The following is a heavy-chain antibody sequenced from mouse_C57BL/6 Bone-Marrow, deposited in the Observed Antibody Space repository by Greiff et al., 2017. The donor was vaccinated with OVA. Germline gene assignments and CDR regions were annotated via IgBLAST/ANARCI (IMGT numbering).Heavy chain of an antibody. CDR2: IWRGGST. CDR3: AKNPDGSPYAIDY. J-gene: IGHJ4*01. Sequence: VQLQQSGPGLVQPSQSLSITCTVSGFSLTSYGVHWVRQSPGKGLEWLGVIWRGGSTDYNAAFMSRLSITKDNSKSQVFFKMNSLQADDTAIYYCAKNPDGSPYAIDYWGQGTSVTVSS. CDR1: GFSLTSYG. V-gene: IGHV2-5*01. D-gene: IGHD1-1*01.